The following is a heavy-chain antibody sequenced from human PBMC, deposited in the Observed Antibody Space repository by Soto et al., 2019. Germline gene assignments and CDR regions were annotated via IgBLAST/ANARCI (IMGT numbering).Heavy chain of an antibody. V-gene: IGHV4-39*01. Sequence: SETLSLTCTVSGGSISSSSYYWGWIRQPPGKGLEWIGSIYYSGSTYYNPSLKSRVTISVDTSKNQFSLKLSSVTAADTAVYYCASPKLAFYNWFDPWGQGTLVTVSS. D-gene: IGHD3-3*02. CDR3: ASPKLAFYNWFDP. J-gene: IGHJ5*02. CDR2: IYYSGST. CDR1: GGSISSSSYY.